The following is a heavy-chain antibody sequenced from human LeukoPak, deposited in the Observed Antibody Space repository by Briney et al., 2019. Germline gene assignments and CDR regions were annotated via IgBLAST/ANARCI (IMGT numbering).Heavy chain of an antibody. D-gene: IGHD3-3*01. Sequence: SETLSLTCAVYGGSFSGYYWSWIRQPPGKGLEWIGEINHSGSTNYNPSLKSRVTISVDTSKNQFSLKLSSVTAADTAVYYCARQTYYDFWSGYPLRPGGAYNWFDPWGQGTLVTVSS. CDR2: INHSGST. CDR1: GGSFSGYY. CDR3: ARQTYYDFWSGYPLRPGGAYNWFDP. V-gene: IGHV4-34*01. J-gene: IGHJ5*02.